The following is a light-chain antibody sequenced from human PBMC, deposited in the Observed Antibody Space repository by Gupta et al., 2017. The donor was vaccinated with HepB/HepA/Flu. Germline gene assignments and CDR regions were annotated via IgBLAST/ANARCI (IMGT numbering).Light chain of an antibody. V-gene: IGKV3-20*01. CDR3: QQYGRLPIT. CDR2: GTS. J-gene: IGKJ5*01. Sequence: EIVLTQSPGTLSLSPGERATLSCRDSQSINSNSLAWCQQKPGQAPRLLIYGTSSRATGIPDRFSGGGSGTDFTLTISRLEPEDFAVYYCQQYGRLPITFGQGTRLEIK. CDR1: QSINSNS.